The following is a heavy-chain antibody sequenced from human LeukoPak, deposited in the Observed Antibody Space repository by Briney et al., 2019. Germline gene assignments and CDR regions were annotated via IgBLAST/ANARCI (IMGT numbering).Heavy chain of an antibody. CDR1: GFTFSSYW. CDR3: ARCTTASSGWCNWLDP. V-gene: IGHV3-7*03. Sequence: GGSLRLSCAASGFTFSSYWMSWVRQAPGKGLEWVANIKQDGSEKYYVDSVKGRFTISRDNAKNSLYLQMNSLRVEDTAIYYCARCTTASSGWCNWLDPWGQGTLVTVSS. D-gene: IGHD3-22*01. J-gene: IGHJ5*02. CDR2: IKQDGSEK.